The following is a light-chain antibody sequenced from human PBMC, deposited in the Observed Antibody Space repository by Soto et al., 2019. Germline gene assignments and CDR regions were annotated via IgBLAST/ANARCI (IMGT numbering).Light chain of an antibody. V-gene: IGKV1-5*03. Sequence: DIQMNQSPSTLSASVGDTVTITCRASQSIDTWLAWYQQKPGKAPDLLIYKASTLESGVPSRFSGSGSGTEFTLTISSLQPDDFATYYCQQYNTYSRTFGQGTVVDI. J-gene: IGKJ1*01. CDR3: QQYNTYSRT. CDR1: QSIDTW. CDR2: KAS.